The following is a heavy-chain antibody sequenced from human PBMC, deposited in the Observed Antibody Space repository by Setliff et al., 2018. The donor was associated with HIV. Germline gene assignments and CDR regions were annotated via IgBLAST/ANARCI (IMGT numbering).Heavy chain of an antibody. CDR1: GGTFDSYA. J-gene: IGHJ4*02. CDR2: IIPIFGTI. CDR3: ASTENYFDSSAYYYQRY. V-gene: IGHV1-69*13. Sequence: SVKVSCKASGGTFDSYAISWVLQAPGQGLEWMGGIIPIFGTINYAQKFQGRVTITADESTSAAYMELSRLRSDDTAVYYCASTENYFDSSAYYYQRYWGQGTLVTVSS. D-gene: IGHD3-22*01.